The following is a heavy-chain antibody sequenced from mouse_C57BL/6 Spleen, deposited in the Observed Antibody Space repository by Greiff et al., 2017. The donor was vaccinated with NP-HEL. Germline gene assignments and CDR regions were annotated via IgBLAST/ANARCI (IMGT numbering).Heavy chain of an antibody. V-gene: IGHV1-15*01. CDR2: IDPETGGT. Sequence: QVQLQQSGAELVRPGASVTLSCKASGYTFTDYEMHWVKQTPVHGLEWIGAIDPETGGTDYNQKFKGKAILTADKSSSKAYMELRSLTSEASAFYYCTRGGSSFYAMDYWGQGTSVTVSS. CDR3: TRGGSSFYAMDY. D-gene: IGHD1-1*01. J-gene: IGHJ4*01. CDR1: GYTFTDYE.